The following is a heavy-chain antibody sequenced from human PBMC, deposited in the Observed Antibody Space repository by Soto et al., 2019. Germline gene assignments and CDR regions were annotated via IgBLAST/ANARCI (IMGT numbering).Heavy chain of an antibody. D-gene: IGHD1-26*01. J-gene: IGHJ3*02. CDR3: ARQQDKTYSDDFLNLDACDI. V-gene: IGHV4-39*01. CDR2: VSSTGGT. Sequence: PSETLSLTCTVSGGPISSSTYHWGWIRLPPGKGLVWIGTVSSTGGTFYNPSLRGRVTISVDTSKNQFSLKLSSVTAADTAVYYCARQQDKTYSDDFLNLDACDIWGQGTMVTVSS. CDR1: GGPISSSTYH.